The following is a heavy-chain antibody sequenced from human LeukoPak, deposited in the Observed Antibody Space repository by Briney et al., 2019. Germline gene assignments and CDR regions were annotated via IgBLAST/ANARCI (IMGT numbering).Heavy chain of an antibody. CDR3: ATELRHQDY. D-gene: IGHD2-15*01. Sequence: ASVKVSCKASGYTFTSYDINWVRQATGQGLEWMGYMNPNSGNTGYAQKFQGRVTMTKNTSITTAYMELSSLRSEDTAMYYCATELRHQDYWGQGTLVTVSS. CDR2: MNPNSGNT. CDR1: GYTFTSYD. V-gene: IGHV1-8*01. J-gene: IGHJ4*02.